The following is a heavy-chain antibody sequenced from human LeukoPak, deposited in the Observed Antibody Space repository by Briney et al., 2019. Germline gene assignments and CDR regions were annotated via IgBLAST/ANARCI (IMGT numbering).Heavy chain of an antibody. V-gene: IGHV3-21*01. CDR1: GFTFSSY. CDR2: ISSTSSYI. J-gene: IGHJ4*02. Sequence: GGSLRLSCAASGFTFSSYMNWVRQAPGKGLERVSSISSTSSYIYYADSVKGRFTISRDNAKNSLYLQMNSLRADDTAVYYCARGQSRYFDWYLGFFDYWGQGTLVTVSS. D-gene: IGHD3-9*01. CDR3: ARGQSRYFDWYLGFFDY.